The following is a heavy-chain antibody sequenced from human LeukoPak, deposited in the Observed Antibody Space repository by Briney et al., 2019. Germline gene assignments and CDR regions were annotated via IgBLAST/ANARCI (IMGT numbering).Heavy chain of an antibody. V-gene: IGHV4-59*01. CDR1: GGSISSYY. D-gene: IGHD3-22*01. CDR3: ARGMYYYDSSGYRFDY. CDR2: IYYSGST. Sequence: PSETLSLTCTVSGGSISSYYWSWIRQPPGKGLEWIGYIYYSGSTNYNPSLKSRVTISVDTSKNQFSLKLSSVTAADTAVYYCARGMYYYDSSGYRFDYWGQGTLVTVSS. J-gene: IGHJ4*02.